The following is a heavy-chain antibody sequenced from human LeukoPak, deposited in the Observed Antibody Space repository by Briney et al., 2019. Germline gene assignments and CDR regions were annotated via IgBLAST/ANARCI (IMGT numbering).Heavy chain of an antibody. D-gene: IGHD6-6*01. CDR1: GGSISGGGYY. J-gene: IGHJ2*01. V-gene: IGHV4-30-2*01. CDR2: IYHSGST. Sequence: SETLSLTCTVSGGSISGGGYYWSWIRQPPGKGLEWIGYIYHSGSTYYNPSLKSRVTISVDRSKNQFSLKLSSVTAADTAVYYCAKLEYSSSFHWYFDLWGRGTLVTVSS. CDR3: AKLEYSSSFHWYFDL.